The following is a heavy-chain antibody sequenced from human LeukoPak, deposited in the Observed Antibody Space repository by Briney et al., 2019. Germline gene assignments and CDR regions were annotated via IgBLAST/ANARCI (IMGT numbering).Heavy chain of an antibody. J-gene: IGHJ5*02. CDR2: IFYSGST. CDR3: ARGLQERYYGGNEPVRDNWFDP. Sequence: SKPLSPTCTVSGASISSSSYNWGWFRQPPGKGLEWMGSIFYSGSTYYNPSLKSRVTISVDTSKNQFSLKLSSVTAADTAVYYCARGLQERYYGGNEPVRDNWFDPWGQGTLVTVSS. V-gene: IGHV4-39*07. CDR1: GASISSSSYN. D-gene: IGHD4-23*01.